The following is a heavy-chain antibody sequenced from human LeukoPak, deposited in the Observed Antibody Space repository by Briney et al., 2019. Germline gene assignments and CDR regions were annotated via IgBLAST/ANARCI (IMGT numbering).Heavy chain of an antibody. D-gene: IGHD5-24*01. CDR1: GGTFSTYG. CDR3: ARVGGGDGYNLGAFDI. J-gene: IGHJ3*02. V-gene: IGHV1-69*13. CDR2: IIPMFDTA. Sequence: GASVKVSCKASGGTFSTYGITWVRQAPGQGLEWMGGIIPMFDTADHAQKFQGRATITADESTSTAYMELSSLRSEDTAVYYCARVGGGDGYNLGAFDIWGQGTMVTVSS.